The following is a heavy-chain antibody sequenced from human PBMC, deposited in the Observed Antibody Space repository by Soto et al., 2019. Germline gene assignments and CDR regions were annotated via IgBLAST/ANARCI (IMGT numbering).Heavy chain of an antibody. V-gene: IGHV4-34*01. CDR1: GGSFSDYY. D-gene: IGHD1-26*01. Sequence: QVQLQQWGSGLLKPSETLSLTCAIYGGSFSDYYWHWIRQSPGKGLEWIGEIHLSGRVNFTPSLKGRTSLSMDTSRNQFCLTLRSVTAADTAVYFGARMPARGASAWLDPWGRGHLVTVSS. CDR2: IHLSGRV. J-gene: IGHJ5*02. CDR3: ARMPARGASAWLDP.